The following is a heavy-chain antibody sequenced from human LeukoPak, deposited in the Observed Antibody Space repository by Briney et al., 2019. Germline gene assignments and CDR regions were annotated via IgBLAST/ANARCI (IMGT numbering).Heavy chain of an antibody. CDR1: GGSISSSSYY. V-gene: IGHV4-39*07. CDR3: ASWGGYAARLANMDV. Sequence: SETLSLTCTVSGGSISSSSYYWGWIRQPPGKGLEWIGSIYYSGSTYYNPSLKSRVTISVDTSKNQFSLKLSSVTAADTAVYYCASWGGYAARLANMDVWGKGTTVTVSS. D-gene: IGHD6-6*01. CDR2: IYYSGST. J-gene: IGHJ6*03.